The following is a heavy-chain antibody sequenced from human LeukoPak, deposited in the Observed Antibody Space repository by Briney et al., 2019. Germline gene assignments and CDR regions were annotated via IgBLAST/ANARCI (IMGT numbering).Heavy chain of an antibody. CDR2: INPNSGGT. CDR1: GYTFTGYY. Sequence: ASVKVSCKSSGYTFTGYYMHWVRQAPGQGLEWMGWINPNSGGTNYAQKFQGWVTMTRDTSISTAYMDLSRLRSGDTAVYYCARDFNDFWSGYRVAHSEMFDYWGQGTLVTVSS. CDR3: ARDFNDFWSGYRVAHSEMFDY. V-gene: IGHV1-2*04. D-gene: IGHD3-3*01. J-gene: IGHJ4*02.